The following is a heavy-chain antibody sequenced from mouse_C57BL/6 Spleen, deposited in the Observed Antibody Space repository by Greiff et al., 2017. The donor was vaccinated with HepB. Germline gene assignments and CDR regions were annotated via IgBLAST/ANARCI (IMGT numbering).Heavy chain of an antibody. CDR2: IDPNSGGT. V-gene: IGHV1-72*01. D-gene: IGHD1-1*01. CDR3: ARPAYGSSYYWYFDV. J-gene: IGHJ1*03. CDR1: GYTFTSYW. Sequence: QQSCKASGYTFTSYWMHWVKQRPGRGLEWIGRIDPNSGGTKYNEKFKSKATLTVDKPSSTAYMQLSSLTSEDSAVYYCARPAYGSSYYWYFDVWGTGTTVTVSS.